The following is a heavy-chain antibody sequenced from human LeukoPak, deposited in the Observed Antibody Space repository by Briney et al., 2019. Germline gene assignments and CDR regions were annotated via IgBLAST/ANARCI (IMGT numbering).Heavy chain of an antibody. CDR1: GDSVSSNSAA. D-gene: IGHD3-22*01. Sequence: SQTLSLTCAISGDSVSSNSAAWNWIRQSPSRGLEWLGRTYYRSKWYNDYAVSVKSRITINPDTSKNQFSLQLNSVTPEDTAVYYCARTYYYDRSGYLGAEYFQHWGQGTLVTVSS. CDR3: ARTYYYDRSGYLGAEYFQH. V-gene: IGHV6-1*01. CDR2: TYYRSKWYN. J-gene: IGHJ1*01.